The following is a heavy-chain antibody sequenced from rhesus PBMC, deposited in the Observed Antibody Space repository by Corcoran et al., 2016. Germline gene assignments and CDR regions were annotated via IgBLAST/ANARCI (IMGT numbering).Heavy chain of an antibody. CDR2: ISPYNGNK. Sequence: QVQLVQSGAEVKKPGSSVKVSCKASGYTFTDYYMHWVRPAPGQGLEWVGLISPYNGNKGYAPNFQGRVTITTDTSTSTGYMELSSLRSEDTAVYYCTRGGAAGRYWYFDIWGPGTPITISS. V-gene: IGHV1-1*01. D-gene: IGHD6-13*01. CDR3: TRGGAAGRYWYFDI. J-gene: IGHJ2*01. CDR1: GYTFTDYY.